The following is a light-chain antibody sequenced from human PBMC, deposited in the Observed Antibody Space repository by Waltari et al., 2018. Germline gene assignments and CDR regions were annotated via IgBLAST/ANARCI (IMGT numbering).Light chain of an antibody. CDR3: QSYDTSLRVV. J-gene: IGLJ2*01. V-gene: IGLV1-40*01. CDR2: GST. CDR1: GYNIGAGYD. Sequence: QSVLTQPPSVSGAPGQRVTIPCTGSGYNIGAGYDVHWYQQLPRAAPKLLIYGSTSRPLGVPDRFFGSTSGTSASLAITGLQAEDEADYYCQSYDTSLRVVFGGGTKLTVL.